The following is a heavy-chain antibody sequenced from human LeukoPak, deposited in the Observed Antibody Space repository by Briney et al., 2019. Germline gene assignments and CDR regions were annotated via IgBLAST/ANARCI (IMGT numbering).Heavy chain of an antibody. CDR3: ARGYYDFWSGYYYPGDYFDY. CDR1: GFTFSSYA. Sequence: GGSLRLSCAASGFTFSSYAMHWVRQAPGKGLEWVAVISYDGSNKYYADSVKGRFTISRDNSKNTLYLQMNSLRAEDTAVYYCARGYYDFWSGYYYPGDYFDYWGQGTLVTVSS. D-gene: IGHD3-3*01. V-gene: IGHV3-30-3*01. CDR2: ISYDGSNK. J-gene: IGHJ4*02.